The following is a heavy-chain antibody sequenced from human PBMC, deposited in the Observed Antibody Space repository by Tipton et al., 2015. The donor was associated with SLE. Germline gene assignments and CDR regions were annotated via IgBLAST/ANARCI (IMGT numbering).Heavy chain of an antibody. CDR3: ARPRTTMGVWQGMDV. V-gene: IGHV5-51*03. CDR2: IYPGDSDT. CDR1: GYSFTSYW. J-gene: IGHJ6*02. Sequence: VQLVQSGAEVKKPGESLKISCKGSGYSFTSYWIGWVRQMPGKGLEWMGIIYPGDSDTRYSPSFQGQVTISADKSISTAYLQWSSLKASDTAMYYCARPRTTMGVWQGMDVWGQGTTVTVSS. D-gene: IGHD3-10*01.